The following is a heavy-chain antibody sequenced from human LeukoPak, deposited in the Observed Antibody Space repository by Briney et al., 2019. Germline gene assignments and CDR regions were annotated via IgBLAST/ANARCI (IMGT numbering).Heavy chain of an antibody. CDR3: ARSTDMTPHAFDI. V-gene: IGHV4-30-2*01. J-gene: IGHJ3*02. Sequence: PSETLSLTCAVSGGSISSGGFSWTWIRQPPGKGLEWIGYTYHTGTTYYNPSLKSRVTLSVDRSRNQFSLKLSSVTAADTAVYYCARSTDMTPHAFDIWGQGTMVTVSS. CDR1: GGSISSGGFS. D-gene: IGHD2-15*01. CDR2: TYHTGTT.